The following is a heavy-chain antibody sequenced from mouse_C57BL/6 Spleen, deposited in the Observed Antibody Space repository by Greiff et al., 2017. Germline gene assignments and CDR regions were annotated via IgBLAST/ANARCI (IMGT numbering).Heavy chain of an antibody. CDR1: GFTFSSYT. V-gene: IGHV5-9*01. D-gene: IGHD1-1*01. Sequence: DVMLVESGGGLVKPGGSLKLSCAASGFTFSSYTMSWVRQTPEKRLEWVATISGGGGNTYYPDSVKGRFPISRDKAKNTLYLQMSSLRSEDTALYYCARCHYGSSYYCDYWGQGTTLTVSS. CDR2: ISGGGGNT. CDR3: ARCHYGSSYYCDY. J-gene: IGHJ2*01.